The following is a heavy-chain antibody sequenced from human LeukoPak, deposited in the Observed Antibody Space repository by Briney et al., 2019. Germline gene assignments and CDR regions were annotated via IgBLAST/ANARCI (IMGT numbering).Heavy chain of an antibody. CDR3: ARDRDYNMDV. J-gene: IGHJ6*02. Sequence: GGSLRLSCAASGFTFSGYVMNWVRQAPGKGLEWVSYISGGSGVIHHADSVQGRFTISRDNAKNSLYLQMNSLRVEDTAVYYCARDRDYNMDVWGQGTTVTVSS. CDR1: GFTFSGYV. CDR2: ISGGSGVI. V-gene: IGHV3-48*03.